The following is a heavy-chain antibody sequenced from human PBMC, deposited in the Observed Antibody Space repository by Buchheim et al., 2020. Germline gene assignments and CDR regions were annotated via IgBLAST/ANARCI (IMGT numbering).Heavy chain of an antibody. J-gene: IGHJ4*02. Sequence: EVQLLESGGGLVQPGGSLRLSCAASGFTFSSYAMSWVRQAPGKGLEWVSAISGSGGSTYYADSVKGRFTISRDNSKNTLYLQMNSLRAEDTAVYYCAKDTKVTRYYYDSSGYSFDYWGQGTL. V-gene: IGHV3-23*01. CDR1: GFTFSSYA. D-gene: IGHD3-22*01. CDR2: ISGSGGST. CDR3: AKDTKVTRYYYDSSGYSFDY.